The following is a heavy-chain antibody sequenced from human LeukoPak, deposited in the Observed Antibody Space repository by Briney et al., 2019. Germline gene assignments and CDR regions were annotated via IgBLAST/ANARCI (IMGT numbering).Heavy chain of an antibody. CDR3: ARNQSDWLPSGFGP. CDR2: INHSGST. D-gene: IGHD3-9*01. V-gene: IGHV4-34*01. Sequence: SETLSLTCAVYGGSFSGYYWSWIRQPPGKGLEWIGEINHSGSTNYNPSLKSRVTISVDTSKNQFSLKVSSVTAADTAVYFCARNQSDWLPSGFGPWGQGTPVTVSS. CDR1: GGSFSGYY. J-gene: IGHJ5*02.